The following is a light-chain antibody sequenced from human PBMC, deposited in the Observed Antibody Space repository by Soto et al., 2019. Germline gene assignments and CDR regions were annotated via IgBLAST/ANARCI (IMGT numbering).Light chain of an antibody. CDR3: QQRSNWPFLT. V-gene: IGKV3-11*01. J-gene: IGKJ4*01. CDR2: DAS. CDR1: QSVSSY. Sequence: EIVLTQSPATWSCSPGERATLSCSASQSVSSYLAWYQQKPGQAPRLLIYDASNRATGIPARFSGSGSGTDFTLTISSLEPEDFAVYYCQQRSNWPFLTFGGGTKVEIK.